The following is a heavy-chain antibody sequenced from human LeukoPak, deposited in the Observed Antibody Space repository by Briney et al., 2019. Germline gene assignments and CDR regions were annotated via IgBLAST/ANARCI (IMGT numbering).Heavy chain of an antibody. Sequence: GGSLRLSCAASGFTFSSYAMHWVRQAPGKGLEWVAVISYDGSNKYYADSVKGRFTISRDNSKNTLYLQMNSLRAEDTAVYYCARDAAARPYWYFDLWGRGTLVTVS. D-gene: IGHD2-2*01. CDR3: ARDAAARPYWYFDL. CDR2: ISYDGSNK. CDR1: GFTFSSYA. J-gene: IGHJ2*01. V-gene: IGHV3-30-3*01.